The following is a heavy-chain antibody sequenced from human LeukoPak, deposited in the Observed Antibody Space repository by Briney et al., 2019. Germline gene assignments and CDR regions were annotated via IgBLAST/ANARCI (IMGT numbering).Heavy chain of an antibody. CDR1: EFTFSYYY. Sequence: GSLRLSSAASEFTFSYYYMSWIRPAPGKGLEWVSYISYNGDTIYYADSVKGRFTVSRDNAKNSLYLQMNSLRAEDTAVYYCARLGIITAAGSNDYWGQGTLVTVSS. CDR3: ARLGIITAAGSNDY. CDR2: ISYNGDTI. V-gene: IGHV3-11*01. D-gene: IGHD6-13*01. J-gene: IGHJ4*02.